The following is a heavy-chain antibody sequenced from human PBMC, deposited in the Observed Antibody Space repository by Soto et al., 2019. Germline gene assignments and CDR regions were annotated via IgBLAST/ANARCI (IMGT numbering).Heavy chain of an antibody. J-gene: IGHJ4*02. CDR2: IIPIFGTA. Sequence: ASVKVSCKASGGTFSSYAISWVRQAPGQGLEWVGGIIPIFGTANYAQKFQGRVTITADESTSTAYMELSSLRSEDTAVYYCARSGYCSGRSCSTYHYSGQGTLVTVSS. CDR1: GGTFSSYA. V-gene: IGHV1-69*13. CDR3: ARSGYCSGRSCSTYHY. D-gene: IGHD2-15*01.